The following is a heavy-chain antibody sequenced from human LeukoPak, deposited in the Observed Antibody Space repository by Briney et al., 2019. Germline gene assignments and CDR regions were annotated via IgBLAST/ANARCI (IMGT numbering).Heavy chain of an antibody. D-gene: IGHD2-21*02. CDR1: GFTFSSYG. CDR2: IRYDGSNK. CDR3: ARDPPYCGGDCYSAPFDY. J-gene: IGHJ4*02. Sequence: PGGSLRLSCAASGFTFSSYGMHWVRQAPGKGLEWVAFIRYDGSNKYYADSVKGRFTISRDNSKNTLYLQMNSLRAEDTAVYYCARDPPYCGGDCYSAPFDYWGQGTLVTVSS. V-gene: IGHV3-30*02.